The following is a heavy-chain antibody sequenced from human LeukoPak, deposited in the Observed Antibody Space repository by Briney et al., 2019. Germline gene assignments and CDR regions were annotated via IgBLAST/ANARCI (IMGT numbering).Heavy chain of an antibody. Sequence: GRSLRPSCAASGFTFSHYAIHWVRQAPGKGLEWVAVIWYDGSQKFHADSVKGRFAISRDNSKNILYLQMDSLRAEDTAVYYCARDHGTVTTIRGFDIWGQGTMVTVSS. D-gene: IGHD4-17*01. V-gene: IGHV3-33*01. J-gene: IGHJ3*02. CDR3: ARDHGTVTTIRGFDI. CDR1: GFTFSHYA. CDR2: IWYDGSQK.